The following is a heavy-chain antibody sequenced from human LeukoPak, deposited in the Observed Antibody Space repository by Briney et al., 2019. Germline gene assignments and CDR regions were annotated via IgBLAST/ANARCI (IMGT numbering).Heavy chain of an antibody. J-gene: IGHJ5*02. CDR1: GGTFSSYA. D-gene: IGHD2-21*02. Sequence: SVKVSCKASGGTFSSYAISWVRQAPGQGLEWMGGIIPIFGTANYAQKFQGRVTITADESTSTAYMELSSLRSEDTAVYYCARRAALCGGDCQVWFDPWGQGTLVTVSS. V-gene: IGHV1-69*13. CDR2: IIPIFGTA. CDR3: ARRAALCGGDCQVWFDP.